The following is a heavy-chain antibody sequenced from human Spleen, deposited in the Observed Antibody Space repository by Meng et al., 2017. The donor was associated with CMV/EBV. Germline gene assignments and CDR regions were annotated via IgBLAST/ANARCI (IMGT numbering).Heavy chain of an antibody. V-gene: IGHV4-59*01. D-gene: IGHD6-25*01. CDR1: GGTFSSYT. J-gene: IGHJ4*02. CDR3: AREDERQRYFFDF. CDR2: VYHTGTA. Sequence: SCKASGGTFSSYTISWIRQPPGKGLEWIGYVYHTGTANYNPSLKSRVTISVDTSKIHFSLHLSSVTAADTAVYFCAREDERQRYFFDFWGRGTLVTVSS.